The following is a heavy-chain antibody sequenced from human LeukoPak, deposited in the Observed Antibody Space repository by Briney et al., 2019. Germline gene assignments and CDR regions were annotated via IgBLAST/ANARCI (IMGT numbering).Heavy chain of an antibody. Sequence: PSQTLSLTCSVSGASITSDDYYRSWIRQPPGKGLEWIGYIHYSGSTVYNPSLKSRVTISVDTSKNQFSLRLSSVAVADTAVYYCAREGRDFWSGSRGWFDPWGQGTLVTVSS. CDR1: GASITSDDYY. V-gene: IGHV4-30-4*01. J-gene: IGHJ5*02. D-gene: IGHD3-3*01. CDR2: IHYSGST. CDR3: AREGRDFWSGSRGWFDP.